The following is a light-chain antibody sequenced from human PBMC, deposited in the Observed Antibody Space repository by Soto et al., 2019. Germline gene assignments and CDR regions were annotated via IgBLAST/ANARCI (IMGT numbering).Light chain of an antibody. CDR1: QSVSNTY. J-gene: IGKJ4*01. V-gene: IGKV3-20*01. Sequence: EIVLTQSPGTLSLSPGDRATLSRRASQSVSNTYLAWYQQRPGQAPRLLIYGASNRATGIPDRFSGSGSGTEFILTISGLEPEDFAVYYCQQYGNSPALTFGGGTKVDIK. CDR2: GAS. CDR3: QQYGNSPALT.